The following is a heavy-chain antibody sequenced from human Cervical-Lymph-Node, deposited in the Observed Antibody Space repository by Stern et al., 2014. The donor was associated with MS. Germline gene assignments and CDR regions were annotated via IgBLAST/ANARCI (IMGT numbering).Heavy chain of an antibody. V-gene: IGHV2-70*11. D-gene: IGHD3-16*01. Sequence: ESGPALVKPTQTLTLTCTFSGFALSTSGMSVSWIRQPPGQALEWLARIDWDDDRYYSPSLKTRLTISKDTSKNQVVLTMTDMDPVDTATYYCARIKFGDYDYGMDVWGQGTTVTVSS. J-gene: IGHJ6*02. CDR3: ARIKFGDYDYGMDV. CDR1: GFALSTSGMS. CDR2: IDWDDDR.